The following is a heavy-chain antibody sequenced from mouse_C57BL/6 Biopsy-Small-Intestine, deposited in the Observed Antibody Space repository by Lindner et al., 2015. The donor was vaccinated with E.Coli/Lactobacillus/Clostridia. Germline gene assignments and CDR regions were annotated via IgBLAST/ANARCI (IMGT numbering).Heavy chain of an antibody. V-gene: IGHV1-19*01. Sequence: SVKVSCKASGYSFIDSYVHWVRQAPGQGFEWMGMIKAGKDFKSYAQKFQGRVSMTGDTSTNTVFMDLPRLRSEDTAVYYCATASDYFESSGPQDFEFWGQGTLVTVSS. CDR1: GYSFIDSY. CDR2: IKAGKDFK. CDR3: ATASDYFESSGPQDFEF. D-gene: IGHD2-4*01. J-gene: IGHJ3*01.